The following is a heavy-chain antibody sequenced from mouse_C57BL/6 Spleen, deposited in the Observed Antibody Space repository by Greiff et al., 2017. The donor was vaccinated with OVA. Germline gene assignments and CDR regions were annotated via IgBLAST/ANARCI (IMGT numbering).Heavy chain of an antibody. J-gene: IGHJ1*03. D-gene: IGHD4-1*01. CDR2: IWSGGST. CDR3: ARTGTRDWYFDV. CDR1: GFSLTSYG. Sequence: QVQLQQSGPGLVQPSQSLSITCTVSGFSLTSYGVHWVRPSPGKGLEWLGVIWSGGSTDYNAAFIPRLSISKDNSKSQVFFKMNSLQADDTAIYYCARTGTRDWYFDVWGTGTTVTVSS. V-gene: IGHV2-2*01.